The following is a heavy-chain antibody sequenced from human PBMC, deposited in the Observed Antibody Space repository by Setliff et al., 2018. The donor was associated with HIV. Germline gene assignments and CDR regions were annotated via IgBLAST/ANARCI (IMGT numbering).Heavy chain of an antibody. D-gene: IGHD3-22*01. V-gene: IGHV4-34*01. CDR3: ARLTTTYYYDSSAYYHPV. J-gene: IGHJ4*02. CDR1: GGSFSGYY. Sequence: PSETLPLTCAFHGGSFSGYYWSWFRQPPGKGLEWIGEINHSGSTNYNPSLKSRVTISVDTSKNQFSLKLSSVTAADTAVFYCARLTTTYYYDSSAYYHPVWGQGTLVTVSS. CDR2: INHSGST.